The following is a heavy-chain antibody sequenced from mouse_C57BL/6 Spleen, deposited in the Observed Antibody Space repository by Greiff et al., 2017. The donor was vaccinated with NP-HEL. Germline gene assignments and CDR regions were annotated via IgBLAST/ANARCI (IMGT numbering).Heavy chain of an antibody. CDR1: GFTFSDYY. CDR3: ARGTTVVPDWYFDV. V-gene: IGHV5-16*01. D-gene: IGHD1-1*01. J-gene: IGHJ1*03. Sequence: EVQRVESEGGLVQPGSSMKLSCTASGFTFSDYYMAWVRQVPEKGLEWVANINYDGSSTYYLDSLKSRFIISRDNAKNILYLQMSSLKSEDTATYYCARGTTVVPDWYFDVWGTGTTVTVSS. CDR2: INYDGSST.